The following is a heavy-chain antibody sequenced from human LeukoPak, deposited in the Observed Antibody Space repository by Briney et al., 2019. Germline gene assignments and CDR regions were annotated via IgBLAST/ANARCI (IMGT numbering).Heavy chain of an antibody. D-gene: IGHD3-22*01. Sequence: SETLSLTCAVYGGSFSGYYWSWIRQPAGKGLEWIGRIYTSGSTNYNPSLKSRVTMSVDTSKNQFSLKLSSVTAADTAVYYCARDSYYYDSSGLNPFDYWGQGTLVTVSS. CDR3: ARDSYYYDSSGLNPFDY. V-gene: IGHV4-4*07. CDR1: GGSFSGYY. CDR2: IYTSGST. J-gene: IGHJ4*02.